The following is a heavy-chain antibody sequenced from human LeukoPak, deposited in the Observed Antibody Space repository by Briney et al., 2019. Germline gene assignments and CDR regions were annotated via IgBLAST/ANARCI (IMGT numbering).Heavy chain of an antibody. D-gene: IGHD1-26*01. J-gene: IGHJ4*02. CDR3: AKARYSGSSGLDY. CDR2: ISGSGGST. Sequence: GGSLRLSCAASGFTFSSYAMSWVRQAPGKGLEWVSAISGSGGSTYYADSVKGRLTISRDNSKNTLYLQMDSLRAEDTAVYYCAKARYSGSSGLDYWGQGTLVTVSS. V-gene: IGHV3-23*01. CDR1: GFTFSSYA.